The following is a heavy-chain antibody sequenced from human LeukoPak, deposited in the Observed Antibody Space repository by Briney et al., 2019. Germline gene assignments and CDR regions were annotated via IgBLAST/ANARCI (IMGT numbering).Heavy chain of an antibody. D-gene: IGHD3-22*01. Sequence: ASVKVSCKASGYTFTGYYMHWVRQAPGQGLEWMGWINPNSGGTNYAQKFQGRVTMTRDTSISTAYMELSRLRSDDTAVYYCAREGGGSSGYYYELGYWGQGTLVTVSS. CDR2: INPNSGGT. J-gene: IGHJ4*02. CDR1: GYTFTGYY. CDR3: AREGGGSSGYYYELGY. V-gene: IGHV1-2*02.